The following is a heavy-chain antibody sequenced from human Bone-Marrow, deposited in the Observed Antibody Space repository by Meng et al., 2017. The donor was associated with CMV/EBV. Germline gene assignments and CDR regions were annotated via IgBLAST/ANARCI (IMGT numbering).Heavy chain of an antibody. V-gene: IGHV3-48*03. CDR3: ARESYYGGNPSRDL. CDR1: GFTFSSYE. Sequence: GESLKISCAASGFTFSSYEMNWVRQAPGKGLEWVSYISSSGSTIYYADSVKGRFTISRDNAKNSLYLQMNSLRAEDTAVYYCARESYYGGNPSRDLWGQGTLVTVSS. J-gene: IGHJ5*02. D-gene: IGHD4-23*01. CDR2: ISSSGSTI.